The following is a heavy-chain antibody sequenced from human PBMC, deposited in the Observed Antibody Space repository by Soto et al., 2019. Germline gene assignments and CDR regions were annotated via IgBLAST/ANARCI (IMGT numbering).Heavy chain of an antibody. J-gene: IGHJ4*02. V-gene: IGHV3-30*18. CDR1: GFTFSSYG. D-gene: IGHD1-1*01. CDR2: ISYDGSNK. CDR3: AKVGGTVSFDY. Sequence: QVQLVESGGGVVQPGRSLRLSCAASGFTFSSYGMHWVRQAPGKGLEWVAVISYDGSNKYYADSVKGRFTISRDNSKNTLYLQMNSLRAEDTAVYYCAKVGGTVSFDYWGQGTLVTVSS.